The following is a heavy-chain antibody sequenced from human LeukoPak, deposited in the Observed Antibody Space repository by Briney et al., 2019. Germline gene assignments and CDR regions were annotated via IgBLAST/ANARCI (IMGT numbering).Heavy chain of an antibody. J-gene: IGHJ4*02. CDR3: ARDKGSGWYNY. D-gene: IGHD6-19*01. V-gene: IGHV4-59*01. CDR1: GGSISSYY. Sequence: ETLSLTCTVSGGSISSYYWSWIRQPPGKGLEWIGYIYYSGSTNYNPSLKSRDTISVDTSKNQFSLKLSSVAAADTAVYYCARDKGSGWYNYWGQGTLVTVSS. CDR2: IYYSGST.